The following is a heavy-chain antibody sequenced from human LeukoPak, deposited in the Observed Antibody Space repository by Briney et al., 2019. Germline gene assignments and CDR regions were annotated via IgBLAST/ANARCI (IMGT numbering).Heavy chain of an antibody. CDR3: ARGYQEYCGGDCYSQFDY. V-gene: IGHV4-34*01. CDR2: INHSGST. D-gene: IGHD2-21*02. CDR1: GGSFSGYY. Sequence: PSETLSLTCAVYGGSFSGYYWRWLRQPPGKGREGMGEINHSGSTNYTPSPKSLLTISVHTSKNHFSLTLSSVTAADTAVYYCARGYQEYCGGDCYSQFDYWGQGTLVTVSS. J-gene: IGHJ4*02.